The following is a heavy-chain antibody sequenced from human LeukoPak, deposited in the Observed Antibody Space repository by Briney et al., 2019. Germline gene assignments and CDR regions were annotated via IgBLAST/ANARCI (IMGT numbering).Heavy chain of an antibody. CDR1: GGSISSYY. V-gene: IGHV4-4*07. CDR2: IYTSGST. J-gene: IGHJ4*02. CDR3: ARLPQPSDILTAYANSFDY. D-gene: IGHD3-9*01. Sequence: SETLSLTCTVSGGSISSYYWSWIRQPAGKGLEWIGRIYTSGSTNYNPSLNSRVTISVDTSKNQFSLKLSSVTAADTAVYYCARLPQPSDILTAYANSFDYWGQGSLVTVSS.